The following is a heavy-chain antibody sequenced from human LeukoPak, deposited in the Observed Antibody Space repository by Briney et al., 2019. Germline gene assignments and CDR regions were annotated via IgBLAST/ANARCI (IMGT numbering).Heavy chain of an antibody. CDR1: GYTFTTYP. V-gene: IGHV1-3*01. CDR3: ARDGIYGDCDV. CDR2: INAGNGNT. Sequence: ASVKVSCKASGYTFTTYPMHWVRQAPGQRLEWMGWINAGNGNTKYSPKFQGRVTITRDTSASTAYMELSSLRSEDTATYYCARDGIYGDCDVWGQGTMVTVSS. J-gene: IGHJ3*01. D-gene: IGHD4-17*01.